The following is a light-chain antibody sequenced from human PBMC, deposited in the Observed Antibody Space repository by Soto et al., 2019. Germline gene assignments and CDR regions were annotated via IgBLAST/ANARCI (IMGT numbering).Light chain of an antibody. CDR2: KVS. Sequence: DVVLTQSPLSLPVTLGQPASISCRSSQSLEYSDGNTYLNWFQQRPGQTPRRLIYKVSNRDSGVPDRFSGCGSGTDFTLKISRVEAEDVGIYYCMQGTHWPPMYTFGQGTKLEIK. V-gene: IGKV2-30*01. CDR1: QSLEYSDGNTY. J-gene: IGKJ2*01. CDR3: MQGTHWPPMYT.